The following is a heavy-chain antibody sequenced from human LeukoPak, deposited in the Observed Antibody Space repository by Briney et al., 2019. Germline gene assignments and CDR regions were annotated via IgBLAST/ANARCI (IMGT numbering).Heavy chain of an antibody. J-gene: IGHJ4*02. CDR1: GFTFNSYG. D-gene: IGHD6-19*01. CDR2: IGSTGVST. V-gene: IGHV3-23*01. CDR3: AKLLAGAGSDY. Sequence: GGSLRLSCAASGFTFNSYGMSWVRQSPGKGLEWVSSIGSTGVSTYYADSVKGRFTISRDNSKNTLYLQMNSLRAEDTAVYYCAKLLAGAGSDYWGQGTLVTVSS.